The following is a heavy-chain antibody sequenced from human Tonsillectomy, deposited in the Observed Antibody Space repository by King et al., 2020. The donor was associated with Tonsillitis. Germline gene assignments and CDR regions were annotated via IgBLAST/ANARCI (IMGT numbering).Heavy chain of an antibody. Sequence: VQLVESGGGLVKPGGSLRLSCAASGFTFSSYSMNWVRQAPGKGLEWVSSISSSSSYIYYADSVKGRFTISRDNAKNSLYLQMNSLRAEDTAVYYCARDLVYSSSWFSPYNWFDPWGQGTLVTVSS. CDR2: ISSSSSYI. CDR3: ARDLVYSSSWFSPYNWFDP. D-gene: IGHD6-13*01. CDR1: GFTFSSYS. J-gene: IGHJ5*02. V-gene: IGHV3-21*01.